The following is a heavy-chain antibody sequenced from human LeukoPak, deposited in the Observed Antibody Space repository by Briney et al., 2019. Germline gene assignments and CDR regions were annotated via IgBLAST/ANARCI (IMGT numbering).Heavy chain of an antibody. V-gene: IGHV3-30*04. CDR3: AREFGYYDTSGYFYPGGMDV. CDR2: MSYDGSNK. J-gene: IGHJ6*02. Sequence: GSLRLSCAASGFTFSSYTMHWVRQAPGKGLQWVAVMSYDGSNKHYADSVKGRFTISRDNSKNTLYLQGDSLRAEDTAVYYCAREFGYYDTSGYFYPGGMDVWGQGTTVTVSS. CDR1: GFTFSSYT. D-gene: IGHD3-22*01.